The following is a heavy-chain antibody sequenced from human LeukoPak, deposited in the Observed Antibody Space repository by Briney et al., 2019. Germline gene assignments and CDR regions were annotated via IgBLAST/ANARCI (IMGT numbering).Heavy chain of an antibody. Sequence: GGSLRLSCAASGFTFSSFSMNWVRQAPGKGLEWVSAISGSGGRTYYADSVKGRFTISRDNSKNTLYLQMNSLRAEDTAVYYCAIAAAGTSAFDIWGQGTMVTVSS. CDR3: AIAAAGTSAFDI. V-gene: IGHV3-23*01. J-gene: IGHJ3*02. D-gene: IGHD6-13*01. CDR2: ISGSGGRT. CDR1: GFTFSSFS.